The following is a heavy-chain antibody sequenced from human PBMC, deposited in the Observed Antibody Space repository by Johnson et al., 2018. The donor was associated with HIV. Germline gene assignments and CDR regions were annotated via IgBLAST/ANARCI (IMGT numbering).Heavy chain of an antibody. CDR1: GFTFSSYG. J-gene: IGHJ3*02. D-gene: IGHD6-19*01. Sequence: QMQLVESGGGVVQPGGSLRLSCAASGFTFSSYGMHWVRQAPGKGLEWVAFIRYDGSNKYYADSVKGRFTISRDNSKNTLYLQMNSLRAEDTAVYYCAKEQEGIAVAGTNAFDIWGQGTMVTVSS. V-gene: IGHV3-30*02. CDR3: AKEQEGIAVAGTNAFDI. CDR2: IRYDGSNK.